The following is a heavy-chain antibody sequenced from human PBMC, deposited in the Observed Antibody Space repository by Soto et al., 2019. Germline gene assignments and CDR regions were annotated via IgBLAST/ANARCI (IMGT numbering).Heavy chain of an antibody. J-gene: IGHJ4*02. V-gene: IGHV3-30*18. CDR1: GFTFSSDG. CDR2: ISYDGSNK. D-gene: IGHD5-12*01. Sequence: VPLVESGGGVVQPGRSLRLSCAASGFTFSSDGMHWVRQAPGKGLEWVAVISYDGSNKYYADSVKGRFTISRDNSKNTLYLQMNSLRAEDTAVYYCAKEIGDGYNYNFDYWVQGTLVTVSS. CDR3: AKEIGDGYNYNFDY.